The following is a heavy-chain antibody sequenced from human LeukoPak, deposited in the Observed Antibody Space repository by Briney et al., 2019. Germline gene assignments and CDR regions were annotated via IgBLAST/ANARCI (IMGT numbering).Heavy chain of an antibody. CDR3: ASVGSSSPY. CDR2: ISASTSSI. CDR1: GFSFSSRN. Sequence: PGGPLRLSCAASGFSFSSRNMNWVRQAPGKGLEWVSYISASTSSIYYADSVKGRFTISRDNAKNSLYLQMNSLRAEDTAVYYCASVGSSSPYWGQGTLVTVSS. D-gene: IGHD6-6*01. V-gene: IGHV3-21*01. J-gene: IGHJ4*02.